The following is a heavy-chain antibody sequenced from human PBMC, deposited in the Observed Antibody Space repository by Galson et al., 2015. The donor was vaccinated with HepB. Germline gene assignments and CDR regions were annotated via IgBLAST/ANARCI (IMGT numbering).Heavy chain of an antibody. CDR2: MNPNSGNT. V-gene: IGHV1-8*01. D-gene: IGHD2-2*02. CDR1: GYTFTSYD. J-gene: IGHJ5*02. Sequence: SVKVSCKASGYTFTSYDINWVRQATGQGLEWMGWMNPNSGNTGYAQKFQGRVTMTRNTSISTAYMELSSLRSEDTAVYYCARGSLYCSSTSCYTSVRFDPWGQGTLVTVSS. CDR3: ARGSLYCSSTSCYTSVRFDP.